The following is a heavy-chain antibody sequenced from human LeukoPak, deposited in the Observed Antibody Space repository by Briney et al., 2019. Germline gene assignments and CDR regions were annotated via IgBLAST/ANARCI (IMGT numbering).Heavy chain of an antibody. V-gene: IGHV3-64*01. J-gene: IGHJ4*02. CDR1: GFTFSSYA. CDR3: ARYTSEWAAADPY. CDR2: ISSNGGST. Sequence: GGSLRLSCAASGFTFSSYAMHWVRQAPGKGLEYVSAISSNGGSTYYANSVKGRFTISRDNAKNSLYLQMNSLRAEDTAVYYCARYTSEWAAADPYWGQGTLVTVSS. D-gene: IGHD2-2*01.